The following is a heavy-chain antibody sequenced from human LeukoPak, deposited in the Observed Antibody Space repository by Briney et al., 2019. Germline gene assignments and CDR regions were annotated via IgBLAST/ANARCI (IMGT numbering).Heavy chain of an antibody. CDR1: GFTFSDYY. CDR2: ISSGSTYT. J-gene: IGHJ4*02. V-gene: IGHV3-11*05. CDR3: TTAGYSRYA. D-gene: IGHD6-13*01. Sequence: GGSLRLSCAASGFTFSDYYMTWIRQAPGKGLEWVSSISSGSTYTNYADSVKGRFTISRDNAKNSLYLQMNSLRVEDTAVYYCTTAGYSRYAGGQGTLVTVSS.